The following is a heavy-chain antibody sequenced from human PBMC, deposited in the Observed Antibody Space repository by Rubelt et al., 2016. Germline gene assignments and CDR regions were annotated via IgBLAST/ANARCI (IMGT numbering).Heavy chain of an antibody. Sequence: QVQLVQSGAEVKKPGASVTVSCKASGYTFTNYGISWVRQAPGQGLEWMGWISAYNDNTNYAQKFPGRGNMNTDTSTSTAYMELRSRRSDDTAVYYWARDKEWLATRGFQNWFDPWGQGTLVTVSS. J-gene: IGHJ5*02. CDR1: GYTFTNYG. CDR3: ARDKEWLATRGFQNWFDP. D-gene: IGHD6-19*01. CDR2: ISAYNDNT. V-gene: IGHV1-18*01.